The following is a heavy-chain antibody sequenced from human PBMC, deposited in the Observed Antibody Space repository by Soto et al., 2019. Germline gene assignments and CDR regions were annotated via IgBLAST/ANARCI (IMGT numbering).Heavy chain of an antibody. D-gene: IGHD3-16*02. CDR2: IIPIFGTA. CDR1: GGTFSSYA. Sequence: ASVKVSCKASGGTFSSYAISWVRQAPGQGLEWMGGIIPIFGTANYAQKFQGRVTITADESTSTAYMERSSLGSEDTAVYYCARVNDYVWGSYPNRGYFDYWGQGTLVTVSS. V-gene: IGHV1-69*13. J-gene: IGHJ4*02. CDR3: ARVNDYVWGSYPNRGYFDY.